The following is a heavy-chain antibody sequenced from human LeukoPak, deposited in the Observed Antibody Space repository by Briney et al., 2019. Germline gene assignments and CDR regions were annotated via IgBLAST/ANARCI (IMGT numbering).Heavy chain of an antibody. CDR3: ARSLSGSFYDASDF. CDR1: GFTFSSYV. Sequence: PGGSLRLSCAASGFTFSSYVMHWVRQAPGKGLEWVAIISSGGSNIYYADSVKGRFTISRDNSKNTLYLEMNSLRAEDTAVYYCARSLSGSFYDASDFWGQGSLVTVSS. J-gene: IGHJ4*02. CDR2: ISSGGSNI. D-gene: IGHD3-10*01. V-gene: IGHV3-30-3*01.